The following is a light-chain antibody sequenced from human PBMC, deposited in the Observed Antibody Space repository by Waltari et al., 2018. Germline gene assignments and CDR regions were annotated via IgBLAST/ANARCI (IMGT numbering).Light chain of an antibody. V-gene: IGLV1-40*01. CDR3: QSYDSSLSAVV. CDR2: GNT. Sequence: QSVLTQPPSVSGPPGQRVTIPCTGSSPNIGAGYDAPRYQQLPGTAPKLLIYGNTNRPPGVPARFSGPKSGTSASLAITGLQVDDEADYYCQSYDSSLSAVVFGGGTKLTVL. CDR1: SPNIGAGYD. J-gene: IGLJ2*01.